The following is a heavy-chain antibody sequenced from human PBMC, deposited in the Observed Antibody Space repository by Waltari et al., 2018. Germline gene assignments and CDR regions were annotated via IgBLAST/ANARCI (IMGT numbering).Heavy chain of an antibody. CDR2: IYTSGST. D-gene: IGHD6-13*01. Sequence: QVQLQESGPGLVKPSETLSLTCTVSGYSISSGYYWGWIRQPPGKGLEWIGRIYTSGSTNYNPSLKSRVTISVDTSKNQFSLKLSSVTAADTAVYYCASSIAAAVEYYYGMDVWGQGTTVTVSS. CDR1: GYSISSGYY. CDR3: ASSIAAAVEYYYGMDV. J-gene: IGHJ6*02. V-gene: IGHV4-38-2*02.